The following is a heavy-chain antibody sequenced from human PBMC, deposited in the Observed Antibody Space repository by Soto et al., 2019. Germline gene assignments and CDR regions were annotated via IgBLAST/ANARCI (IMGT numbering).Heavy chain of an antibody. D-gene: IGHD2-15*01. V-gene: IGHV3-23*01. CDR2: ISGSGGST. J-gene: IGHJ4*02. CDR3: AKVVGYCSGGSCSMPSFDY. CDR1: GFTFSSYA. Sequence: GGSLRLSCAASGFTFSSYAMSWVRQAPGKGLEWVSAISGSGGSTYYADSVKGRFTISRDNSKNTLYLQMNSLRAEDTAVYYCAKVVGYCSGGSCSMPSFDYWGQGTLVTVSS.